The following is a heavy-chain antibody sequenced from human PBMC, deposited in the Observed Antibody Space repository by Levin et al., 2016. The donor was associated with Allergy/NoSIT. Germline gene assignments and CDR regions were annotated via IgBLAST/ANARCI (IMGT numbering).Heavy chain of an antibody. J-gene: IGHJ4*02. CDR2: IYYSGST. CDR3: ARVLSGYPKNFDY. D-gene: IGHD5-12*01. Sequence: WIRQPPGKGLEWIGYIYYSGSTYYNPSLKSRVTISVDTSKNQFSLKLSSVTAADTAVYYCARVLSGYPKNFDYWGQGTLVTVSS. V-gene: IGHV4-30-4*01.